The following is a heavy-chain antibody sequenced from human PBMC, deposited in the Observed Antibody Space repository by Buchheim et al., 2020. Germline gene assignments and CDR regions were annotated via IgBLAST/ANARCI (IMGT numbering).Heavy chain of an antibody. V-gene: IGHV3-23*01. D-gene: IGHD3-3*01. CDR1: GFTFGTYA. CDR3: AKDTSDFEIFGVVYHAFDI. Sequence: EVQLLESGGDLVQPGGSLRLSCAASGFTFGTYAMSWVRQAPGKGLEWVAGISGSGYSTYYADSVKGRFTISRDNSKNTLYLQMNSLRAEDTAVYYCAKDTSDFEIFGVVYHAFDIWGQGT. J-gene: IGHJ3*02. CDR2: ISGSGYST.